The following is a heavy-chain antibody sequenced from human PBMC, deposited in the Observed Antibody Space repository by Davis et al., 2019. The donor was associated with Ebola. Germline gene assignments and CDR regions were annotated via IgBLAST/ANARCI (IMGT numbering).Heavy chain of an antibody. Sequence: SVKVSCKASGSTFSSYAISWVRQAPGQGLEWMGGIIPIFGTANYAQKFQGRVTITADESTSTAYMELSSLRSEDTAVYYCARGGYCTGGVCYNPWFDPWGQGTLVTVSS. CDR3: ARGGYCTGGVCYNPWFDP. J-gene: IGHJ5*02. V-gene: IGHV1-69*13. CDR2: IIPIFGTA. D-gene: IGHD2-8*02. CDR1: GSTFSSYA.